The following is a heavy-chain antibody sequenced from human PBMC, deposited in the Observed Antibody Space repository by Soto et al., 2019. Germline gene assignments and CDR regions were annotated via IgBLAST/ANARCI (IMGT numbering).Heavy chain of an antibody. Sequence: QVQLQQWGAGLLKPSETLSLTCAVYGGSFSGYYWSWIRQPPGKGLEWIGEINHSGSTNYNPSLKSRVTISVDTSKNQYSLKLSSVTAADTPVYYCARDLPQSPAAMPLSWFDPWGQGFLVTVSS. D-gene: IGHD2-2*01. CDR2: INHSGST. CDR3: ARDLPQSPAAMPLSWFDP. CDR1: GGSFSGYY. V-gene: IGHV4-34*01. J-gene: IGHJ5*02.